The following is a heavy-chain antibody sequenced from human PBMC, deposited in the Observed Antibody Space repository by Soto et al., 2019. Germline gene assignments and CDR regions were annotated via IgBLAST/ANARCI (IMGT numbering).Heavy chain of an antibody. V-gene: IGHV1-24*01. CDR1: GYTLTQLS. J-gene: IGHJ4*02. CDR2: FDPEDGET. Sequence: GSVKVSCKVSGYTLTQLSMYLVRQAPGKGLEWMGGFDPEDGETIYAQKFPGRVPMTEDTSTHTAYMELSSPKSEHPAEDYLATDCSGGSRYLAPAAGNHDWGQGTMVTVSS. D-gene: IGHD2-15*01. CDR3: ATDCSGGSRYLAPAAGNHD.